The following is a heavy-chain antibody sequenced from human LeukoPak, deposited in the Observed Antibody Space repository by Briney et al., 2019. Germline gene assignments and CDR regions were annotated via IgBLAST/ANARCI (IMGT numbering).Heavy chain of an antibody. CDR1: SPSITSYY. J-gene: IGHJ2*01. Sequence: SDTLSLTCNVSSPSITSYYSSCTRHPPGKGREWIGYIYHRGTTNYTPSLKSRVTISVDTSKNHLSLKLSSVTAADTAVYYCAASRFYYFEGRVLGIWYFDLWGRGSLVTVSS. V-gene: IGHV4-59*08. CDR3: AASRFYYFEGRVLGIWYFDL. CDR2: IYHRGTT. D-gene: IGHD3-22*01.